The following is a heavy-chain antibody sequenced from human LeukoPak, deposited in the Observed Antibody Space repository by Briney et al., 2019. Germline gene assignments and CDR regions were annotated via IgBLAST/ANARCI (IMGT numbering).Heavy chain of an antibody. Sequence: GGSLRLSCAASGFTFSSYWMSWVRQAPGKGLEWVANIKQDGSEKYYVDSVKGRFTISRDNAKNSLYLQMNSLRAEGTAAYYCAREGHYYGSGELPNYWGQGTLVTVSS. V-gene: IGHV3-7*01. CDR2: IKQDGSEK. CDR3: AREGHYYGSGELPNY. CDR1: GFTFSSYW. D-gene: IGHD3-10*01. J-gene: IGHJ4*02.